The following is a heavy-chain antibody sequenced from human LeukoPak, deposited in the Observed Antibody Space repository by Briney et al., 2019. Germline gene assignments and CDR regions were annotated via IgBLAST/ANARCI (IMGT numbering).Heavy chain of an antibody. J-gene: IGHJ6*02. V-gene: IGHV1-24*01. CDR1: GYTLTELS. CDR2: FDPEDGET. CDR3: ATDLGSGSSYNAFPSYGMDV. Sequence: EASVKVSCKVSGYTLTELSMHWVRQAPGKGLEWMGGFDPEDGETIYAQKFQGRVTMTEDTSTDTAYMELSSLRSEDTAVYYCATDLGSGSSYNAFPSYGMDVWGQGTTVTVSS. D-gene: IGHD3-10*01.